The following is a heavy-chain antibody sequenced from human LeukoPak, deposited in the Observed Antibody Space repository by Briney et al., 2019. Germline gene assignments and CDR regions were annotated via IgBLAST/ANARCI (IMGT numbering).Heavy chain of an antibody. Sequence: GGSLRLSCTGTGFTVGSNYMTWVRQAPGKGLEWVSVIYSGGSTYYADSVKGRFTISRDNAKNTLYLQMNSLRAEDTAMYYCARVSGSRNYYFGAFDIWGQGTMVTVSS. CDR2: IYSGGST. V-gene: IGHV3-53*01. CDR1: GFTVGSNY. D-gene: IGHD3-10*01. J-gene: IGHJ3*02. CDR3: ARVSGSRNYYFGAFDI.